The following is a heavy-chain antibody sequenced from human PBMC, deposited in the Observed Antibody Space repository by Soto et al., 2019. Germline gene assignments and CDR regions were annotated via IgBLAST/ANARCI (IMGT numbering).Heavy chain of an antibody. V-gene: IGHV1-46*01. J-gene: IGHJ4*02. D-gene: IGHD3-3*01. Sequence: ASGKVSCEASGYTFTSYYIHWVRQAPGQGLEWMGIINPSGGSTSYAQKFQGRVTMTRDTSTSTVYMELSSLRSEDTAVYYCARSPYYDFWSGYPYYFDYWGQGTLVTVSS. CDR3: ARSPYYDFWSGYPYYFDY. CDR2: INPSGGST. CDR1: GYTFTSYY.